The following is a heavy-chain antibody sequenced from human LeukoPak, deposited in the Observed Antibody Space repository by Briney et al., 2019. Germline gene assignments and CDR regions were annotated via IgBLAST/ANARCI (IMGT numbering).Heavy chain of an antibody. CDR2: INSDGSIT. CDR3: ASLDY. CDR1: GFTFSIYW. V-gene: IGHV3-74*01. Sequence: PGGSLRFSCAASGFTFSIYWVHWVRHDPGKGLLRVSSINSDGSITSYADSVKGRFTITRDNAKNTLYLQMNTLRAEDTAVYYCASLDYWGQGTPVTVSS. J-gene: IGHJ4*02.